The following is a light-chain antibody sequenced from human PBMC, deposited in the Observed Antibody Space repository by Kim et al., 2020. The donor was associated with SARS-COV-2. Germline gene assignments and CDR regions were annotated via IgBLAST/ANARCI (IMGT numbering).Light chain of an antibody. V-gene: IGLV4-60*03. Sequence: SVKLTCTLSSGHSSYIIAWHQQQPGKAHRYLMKLEGSGSYNKGSGVPYRFSGSSSGADRYLTISNRQSEDEADYYCETWDSNPWVFGGGTQLTVL. CDR1: SGHSSYI. J-gene: IGLJ3*02. CDR2: LEGSGSY. CDR3: ETWDSNPWV.